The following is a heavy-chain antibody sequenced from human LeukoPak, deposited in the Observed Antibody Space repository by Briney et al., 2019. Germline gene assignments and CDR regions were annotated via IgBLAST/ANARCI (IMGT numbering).Heavy chain of an antibody. V-gene: IGHV4-34*01. CDR3: ARLAPYYDILTGYYSDY. D-gene: IGHD3-9*01. J-gene: IGHJ4*02. Sequence: PSETLSLTCAVYGGSFSGYYWSWIRQPPGKGLEWIGEINHSGSTNYNPSLKSRVTISVDTSKNQFSLKLSSVTAADTAVYYCARLAPYYDILTGYYSDYWGQGTLVTVSS. CDR1: GGSFSGYY. CDR2: INHSGST.